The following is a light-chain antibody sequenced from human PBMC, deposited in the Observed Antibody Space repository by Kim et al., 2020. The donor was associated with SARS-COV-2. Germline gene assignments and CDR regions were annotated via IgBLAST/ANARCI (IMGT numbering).Light chain of an antibody. CDR1: TANIGNNS. V-gene: IGLV1-44*01. CDR3: ATWDDRLNAWV. Sequence: GQEITVSCSGRTANIGNNSFCWYQQLPGTAPKLLLYSNNLRPSGVPDRFSGSRSGTSASLAISGLQTEDEADYFCATWDDRLNAWVFGGETQLTVL. CDR2: SNN. J-gene: IGLJ3*02.